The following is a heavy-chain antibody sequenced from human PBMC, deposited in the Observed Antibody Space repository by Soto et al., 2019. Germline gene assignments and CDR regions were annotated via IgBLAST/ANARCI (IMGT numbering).Heavy chain of an antibody. Sequence: GGSLRLSCAASGFTFSSYSMNWVRQAPGKGLEWVSVIYSGGSTYYADSVKGRFTISRDNPKNTLFLQMNSLRVEDTAVYYCARGEPHHYFDYWGQGTLVTVSS. J-gene: IGHJ4*02. CDR1: GFTFSSYS. V-gene: IGHV3-66*01. D-gene: IGHD3-16*01. CDR2: IYSGGST. CDR3: ARGEPHHYFDY.